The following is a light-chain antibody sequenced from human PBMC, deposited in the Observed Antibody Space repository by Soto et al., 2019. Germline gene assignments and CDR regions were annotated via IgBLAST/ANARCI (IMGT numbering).Light chain of an antibody. CDR3: QQYNSYLYT. CDR1: QSISSW. J-gene: IGKJ2*01. V-gene: IGKV1-5*01. CDR2: DPS. Sequence: DIQMTQSPSTLSASVGDRVTITCRASQSISSWLAGYQQKHGKPPNLLIYDPSSLESGVPSRFSGSGSGTEFTLTISSLQPDDFATYYCQQYNSYLYTFGQGTKLEIK.